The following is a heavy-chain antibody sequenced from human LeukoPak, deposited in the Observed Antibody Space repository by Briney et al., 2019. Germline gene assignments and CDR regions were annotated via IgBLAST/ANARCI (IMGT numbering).Heavy chain of an antibody. V-gene: IGHV4-34*01. CDR1: GGSFRGYY. CDR3: ASRIYGDYALFDY. Sequence: PSETLSLTCAVYGGSFRGYYWSWIRQPPGKGLEWIGEINHSGSTNYNPSLKSRVTISVDTSKNQFSLKLSSVTAADTAVYYCASRIYGDYALFDYWGQGTLVTVSS. CDR2: INHSGST. D-gene: IGHD4-17*01. J-gene: IGHJ4*02.